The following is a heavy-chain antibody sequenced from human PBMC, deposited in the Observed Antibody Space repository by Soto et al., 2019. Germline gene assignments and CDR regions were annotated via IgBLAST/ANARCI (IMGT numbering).Heavy chain of an antibody. CDR2: SSGSGGIT. V-gene: IGHV3-23*01. CDR1: GFSFSNYA. CDR3: AKPGNYYDSTTYYYPIDY. Sequence: EVQLLESGGALVQPGGSLRVSCAASGFSFSNYAMSWVRQAPGKGLEWVSGSSGSGGITDYADSVKGRFTISRDNSKNSMYLQMNSLRAEDTAVYYCAKPGNYYDSTTYYYPIDYWGQGTLVTVSS. D-gene: IGHD3-22*01. J-gene: IGHJ4*02.